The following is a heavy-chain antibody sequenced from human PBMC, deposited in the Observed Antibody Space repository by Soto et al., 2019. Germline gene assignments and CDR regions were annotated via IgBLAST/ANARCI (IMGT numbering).Heavy chain of an antibody. V-gene: IGHV3-73*01. CDR2: IRSKPNSFAT. CDR3: STSSRGTGTLAY. Sequence: EVQLVESGGGLVQPGGSLILSCAASGFTFSDSAIYWVRQASGKGLEWVARIRSKPNSFATSYAASVNGRFTISRDDSKNTAFLQMNSLKTEDTGVYYWSTSSRGTGTLAYWGQGTLVTVSS. CDR1: GFTFSDSA. D-gene: IGHD1-1*01. J-gene: IGHJ4*02.